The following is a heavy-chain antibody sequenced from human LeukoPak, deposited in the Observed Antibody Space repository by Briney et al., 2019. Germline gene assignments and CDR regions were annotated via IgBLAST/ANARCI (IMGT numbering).Heavy chain of an antibody. CDR1: GDSISSSSYY. Sequence: SETLSLTCTVSGDSISSSSYYWGWIRQPPGKGLEWIGSVHHSGSTYYTPSLKSRVTISVDTSKNQFSLKLSSVAAADTAVYQCARLYYYGSGSYLSGFDIWGQGTMVTVSS. J-gene: IGHJ3*02. D-gene: IGHD3-10*01. V-gene: IGHV4-39*01. CDR2: VHHSGST. CDR3: ARLYYYGSGSYLSGFDI.